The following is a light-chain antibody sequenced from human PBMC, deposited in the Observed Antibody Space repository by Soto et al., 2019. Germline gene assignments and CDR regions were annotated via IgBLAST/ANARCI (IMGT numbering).Light chain of an antibody. CDR1: QSISSY. Sequence: DIRMSQSPSSLSASVGDRVTITCRASQSISSYLNWYQQKPGKAPKLLIYAASSLQSGVPSRFSGSGSGTDFTLTISSLQPEDFATYYCQQSYSTPTFGQGTRLAI. CDR3: QQSYSTPT. V-gene: IGKV1-39*01. J-gene: IGKJ5*01. CDR2: AAS.